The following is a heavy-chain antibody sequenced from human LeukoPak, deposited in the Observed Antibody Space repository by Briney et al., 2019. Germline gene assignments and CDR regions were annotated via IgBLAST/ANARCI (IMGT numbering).Heavy chain of an antibody. CDR1: GGSISSGDYY. CDR2: IYYSGST. J-gene: IGHJ3*02. V-gene: IGHV4-30-4*01. Sequence: SQTLSLTCTVSGGSISSGDYYWGWIRQPPGKGLEWIGYIYYSGSTYYNPSLKSRVTISVDTSKNQFSLKLRSVTAADTAVYYCARVSGSGSRDAFDIWGQGTMVTVSS. D-gene: IGHD1-26*01. CDR3: ARVSGSGSRDAFDI.